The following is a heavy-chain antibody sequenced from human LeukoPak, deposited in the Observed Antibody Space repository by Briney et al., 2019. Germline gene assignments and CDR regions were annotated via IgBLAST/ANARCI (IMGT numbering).Heavy chain of an antibody. Sequence: PSETLSLTCTVSGGSISGSSYYWGWIRQPPGKGLEWIGYIYYSGSTNYNPSLKSRVTISVDTSKNQFSLKLSSVTAADTAVYYCARSTYYDFWSGSHGMDVWGQGTTVTVSS. J-gene: IGHJ6*02. CDR3: ARSTYYDFWSGSHGMDV. CDR1: GGSISGSSYY. V-gene: IGHV4-61*05. CDR2: IYYSGST. D-gene: IGHD3-3*01.